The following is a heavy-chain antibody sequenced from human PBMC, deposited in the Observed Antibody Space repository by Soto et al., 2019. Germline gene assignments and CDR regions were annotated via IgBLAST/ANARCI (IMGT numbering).Heavy chain of an antibody. CDR3: AKLWAYDFWSGYIDY. D-gene: IGHD3-3*01. J-gene: IGHJ4*02. CDR1: GFTFSSYA. CDR2: ISGSGGST. V-gene: IGHV3-23*01. Sequence: GESLKISCAASGFTFSSYAMSWVRQAPGKGLEWVSAISGSGGSTYYADSVKGRFTISRDNSKNTLYLQMNSLRAEDTAVYYCAKLWAYDFWSGYIDYWGQGTLVTVSS.